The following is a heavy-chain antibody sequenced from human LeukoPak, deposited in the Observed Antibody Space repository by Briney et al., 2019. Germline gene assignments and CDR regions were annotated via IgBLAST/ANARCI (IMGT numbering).Heavy chain of an antibody. J-gene: IGHJ4*02. CDR2: ISGSGGST. D-gene: IGHD6-13*01. V-gene: IGHV3-23*01. CDR3: AKDLRGVIAAAGTSPLLSDY. Sequence: PGGSLRLSCAASGFIFSSFAMSRVRQAPGKGLEWVSAISGSGGSTYYADSVKGRFTFSRDNSKNTLYLQMNSLRAEDTAVYYCAKDLRGVIAAAGTSPLLSDYWGQGTLVTVSS. CDR1: GFIFSSFA.